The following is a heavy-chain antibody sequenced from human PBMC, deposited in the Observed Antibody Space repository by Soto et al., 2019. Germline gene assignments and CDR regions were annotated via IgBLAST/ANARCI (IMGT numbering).Heavy chain of an antibody. CDR2: IYAGGGT. V-gene: IGHV3-53*01. Sequence: EVQLVGSGGGFIQPGGSLRLSCAGSGFTVSTNYMSWVRQAPGKGREWVSVIYAGGGTDYVDSVKGRFTISRDNSKNTLYLQMNSLRVEDTAVYYCASGAAWGQGTLVTVSS. CDR3: ASGAA. J-gene: IGHJ5*02. CDR1: GFTVSTNY.